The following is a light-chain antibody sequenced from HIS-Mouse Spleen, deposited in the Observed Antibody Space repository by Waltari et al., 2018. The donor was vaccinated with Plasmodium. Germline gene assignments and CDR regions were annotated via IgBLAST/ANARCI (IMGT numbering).Light chain of an antibody. J-gene: IGLJ2*01. Sequence: SYELTQPPSVSVSPGQTARITCSGDALPKQYAYWYQQKPGQAPVLVIYKDSERPSGIPERVSGSSSGTTVTLTISGVQAEDEADYYWQSADSSGTYRVFGGGTKLTVL. V-gene: IGLV3-25*03. CDR3: QSADSSGTYRV. CDR2: KDS. CDR1: ALPKQY.